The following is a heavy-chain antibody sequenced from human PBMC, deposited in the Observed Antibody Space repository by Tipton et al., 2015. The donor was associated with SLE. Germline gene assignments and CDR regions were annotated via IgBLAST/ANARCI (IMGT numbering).Heavy chain of an antibody. CDR1: GGSISSGSYY. D-gene: IGHD6-13*01. CDR3: ARAIAYQQLAPMDV. V-gene: IGHV4-61*02. Sequence: TLSLTCPVSGGSISSGSYYWSWIRQPAGKGLEWIGRIYTRGSTNYNPSLKSRVTISVDTSKTQFSLKLSSVTAADTAVHYCARAIAYQQLAPMDVWGKGTTVTVSS. CDR2: IYTRGST. J-gene: IGHJ6*03.